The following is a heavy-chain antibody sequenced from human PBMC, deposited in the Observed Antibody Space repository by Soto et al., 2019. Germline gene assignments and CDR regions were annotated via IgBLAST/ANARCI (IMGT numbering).Heavy chain of an antibody. D-gene: IGHD6-19*01. CDR1: GYTFTSYD. Sequence: ASVKVSCKASGYTFTSYDINWARQATGQGLEWMGWMNPNSGNTGYAQKFQGRVTMTRNTSISTAYMELSSLRSEDAAVYYCAREYSSGFSFFDYWGQGTLVTVSS. J-gene: IGHJ4*02. V-gene: IGHV1-8*01. CDR3: AREYSSGFSFFDY. CDR2: MNPNSGNT.